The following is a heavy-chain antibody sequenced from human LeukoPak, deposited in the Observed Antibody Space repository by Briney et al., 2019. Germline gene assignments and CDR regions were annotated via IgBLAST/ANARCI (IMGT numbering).Heavy chain of an antibody. Sequence: SETLSLTCTVSGGSISSSKWWSWVRQSPGKGLEWIGEIYHSGSTNYNPSLKSRVTISVDKSKNQFSLKLSSVTAADTAVYYCARSVYYYDSSGYQNPGAFGIWGQGTMVTVSS. CDR2: IYHSGST. J-gene: IGHJ3*02. CDR1: GGSISSSKW. CDR3: ARSVYYYDSSGYQNPGAFGI. V-gene: IGHV4-4*02. D-gene: IGHD3-22*01.